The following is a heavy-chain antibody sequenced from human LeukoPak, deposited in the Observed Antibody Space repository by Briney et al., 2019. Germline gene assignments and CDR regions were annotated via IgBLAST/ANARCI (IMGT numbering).Heavy chain of an antibody. D-gene: IGHD2-15*01. CDR3: ARGVVAAPTNFDY. Sequence: ASVKVSCKASGGTFSSYAISWVRQAPGQGLEWMGGIIPIFGTANYAQKFQGRVTITADESTSTAYMELSSLRSEDTAVYYCARGVVAAPTNFDYWGQGTLVTVSS. J-gene: IGHJ4*02. V-gene: IGHV1-69*13. CDR1: GGTFSSYA. CDR2: IIPIFGTA.